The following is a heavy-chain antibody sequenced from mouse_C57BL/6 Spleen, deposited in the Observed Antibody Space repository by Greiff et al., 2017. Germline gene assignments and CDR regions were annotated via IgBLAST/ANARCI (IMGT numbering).Heavy chain of an antibody. V-gene: IGHV1-80*01. CDR1: GYAFSSYW. D-gene: IGHD2-10*02. CDR2: IYPGDGDT. CDR3: ARWLSIERYFDD. J-gene: IGHJ2*01. Sequence: QVQLQQSGAELVKPGASVKISCKASGYAFSSYWMNWVKQRPGKGLEWIGQIYPGDGDTNYNGKFKGKATLTADKSSSTAYMQLSSLTSEDSAVYFCARWLSIERYFDDWGQGTTLTVSS.